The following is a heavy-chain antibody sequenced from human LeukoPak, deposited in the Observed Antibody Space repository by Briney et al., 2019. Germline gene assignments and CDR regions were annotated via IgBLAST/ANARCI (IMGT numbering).Heavy chain of an antibody. CDR3: AKDYYDSSGYFRH. Sequence: GRSLRLSCAASGFTFDDYAMHWVRQAPGKGLEWVSGISWNSGSIGYADSVKGRFTISRDNAKNSLYLQMNSLRAEDTALYYCAKDYYDSSGYFRHWGQGTLVTVSS. CDR1: GFTFDDYA. D-gene: IGHD3-22*01. J-gene: IGHJ1*01. V-gene: IGHV3-9*01. CDR2: ISWNSGSI.